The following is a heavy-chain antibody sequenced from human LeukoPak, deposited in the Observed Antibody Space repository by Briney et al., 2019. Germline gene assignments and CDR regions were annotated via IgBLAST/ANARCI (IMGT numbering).Heavy chain of an antibody. CDR1: GYTFTGYY. D-gene: IGHD3-22*01. J-gene: IGHJ4*02. V-gene: IGHV1-18*04. CDR2: ISAYNGNT. CDR3: ARSSGYYSDY. Sequence: ASVKVSFKASGYTFTGYYMHWVRQAPGQGLEWMGWISAYNGNTNYAQKLQGRVTMTTDTSTSTAYMELRSLRSDDTAVYYCARSSGYYSDYWGQGTLVTVSS.